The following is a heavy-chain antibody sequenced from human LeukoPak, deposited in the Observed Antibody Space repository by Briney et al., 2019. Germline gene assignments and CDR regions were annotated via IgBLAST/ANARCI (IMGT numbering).Heavy chain of an antibody. Sequence: PSETLSLTCTVSGGSISSSSYYWGWIRQPPGKGLEWIGSIYYSGSTYYNPSLKSRVTISVDTSKNQFSLKLSSVTAADTAVYYCARLARRWFVWGNLDAFDIWGQGTMVTVSS. V-gene: IGHV4-39*01. CDR1: GGSISSSSYY. D-gene: IGHD3-16*01. CDR3: ARLARRWFVWGNLDAFDI. CDR2: IYYSGST. J-gene: IGHJ3*02.